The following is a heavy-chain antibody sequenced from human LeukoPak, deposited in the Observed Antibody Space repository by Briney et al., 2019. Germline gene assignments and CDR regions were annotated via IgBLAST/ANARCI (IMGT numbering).Heavy chain of an antibody. CDR1: GFTFTTYT. CDR2: ISVSGDKT. J-gene: IGHJ4*02. V-gene: IGHV3-23*01. CDR3: ASGGRYSYGSFDY. Sequence: PGGSLRLSCAASGFTFTTYTMSWVRQAPGKGLEWVSAISVSGDKTYYADSVKGRFAISRDNSKNTLCLQMSSLRAEDTAVYYCASGGRYSYGSFDYWGQGTLVTVSS. D-gene: IGHD5-18*01.